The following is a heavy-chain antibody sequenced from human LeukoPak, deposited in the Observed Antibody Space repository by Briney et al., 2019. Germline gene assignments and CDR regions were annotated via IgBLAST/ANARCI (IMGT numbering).Heavy chain of an antibody. V-gene: IGHV4-59*01. D-gene: IGHD2-2*01. CDR1: GGSINNFH. Sequence: SETLSLTCTVSGGSINNFHWSWIRQPPGKGLEWIGYIYYSGSTDYTPSLKSRVTISINTSKKQFSLRLSSVTAADTAVYYCAGATSREAFDIWGQGTMVTVSS. CDR3: AGATSREAFDI. J-gene: IGHJ3*02. CDR2: IYYSGST.